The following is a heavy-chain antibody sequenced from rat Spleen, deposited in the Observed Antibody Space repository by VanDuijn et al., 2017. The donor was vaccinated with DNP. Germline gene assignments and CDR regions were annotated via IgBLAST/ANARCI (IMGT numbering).Heavy chain of an antibody. D-gene: IGHD1-9*01. CDR2: IGTSGNRP. CDR3: ARHSRTTAITEYFDY. V-gene: IGHV5-25*01. CDR1: GFTFSAYY. J-gene: IGHJ2*01. Sequence: EVQLVESGGGLVQPGRSLKLSCAASGFTFSAYYMAWVRQAPAKGLEWVAYIGTSGNRPYYPDSVKGRFTISRDNAKSSLYLQMNSLKSEDTATYYCARHSRTTAITEYFDYWGQGVMVTVSS.